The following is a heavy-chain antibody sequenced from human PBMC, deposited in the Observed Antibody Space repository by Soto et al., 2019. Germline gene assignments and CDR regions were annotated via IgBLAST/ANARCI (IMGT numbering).Heavy chain of an antibody. Sequence: ASVKGSCQASCYKFKNYGISWVRQSPGQGLEWMSWISVYHDNTKYAQKFQGRVSMTTDTSTSTAYMELSSLTSDDTAVYHCVRDRPLYYDASTGSYFHYAMDVWRQGTPVTVSS. V-gene: IGHV1-18*01. D-gene: IGHD3-9*01. J-gene: IGHJ6*02. CDR2: ISVYHDNT. CDR3: VRDRPLYYDASTGSYFHYAMDV. CDR1: CYKFKNYG.